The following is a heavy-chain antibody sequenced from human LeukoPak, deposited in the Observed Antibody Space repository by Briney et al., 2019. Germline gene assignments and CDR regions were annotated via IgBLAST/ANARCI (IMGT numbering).Heavy chain of an antibody. V-gene: IGHV4-30-2*01. J-gene: IGHJ2*01. CDR2: IYHSGST. D-gene: IGHD3-22*01. Sequence: SQSLSLTCTVSGGSISSGGYYWGWIRQPPGKGLEWIGYIYHSGSTYYNPSLKSRVTISVDRSKNQFSLKLSSVTAADTAVYYCARVTYYYDTSGPNGYFDLWGRGTLVTVSS. CDR3: ARVTYYYDTSGPNGYFDL. CDR1: GGSISSGGYY.